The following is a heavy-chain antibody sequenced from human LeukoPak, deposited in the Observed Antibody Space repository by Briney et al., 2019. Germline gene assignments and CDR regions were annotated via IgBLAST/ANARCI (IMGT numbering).Heavy chain of an antibody. CDR2: ISSSGNTI. CDR1: GFTFSDYY. CDR3: ASHTTTAAPDY. V-gene: IGHV3-11*04. J-gene: IGHJ4*02. Sequence: GGSLRLSCAASGFTFSDYYMSWIRQAPGKGLEWISYISSSGNTIYYADSVEGRFIISRDNAKNSLYLQMNSLRAEDTATYYCASHTTTAAPDYWGQGTLVTAS. D-gene: IGHD6-13*01.